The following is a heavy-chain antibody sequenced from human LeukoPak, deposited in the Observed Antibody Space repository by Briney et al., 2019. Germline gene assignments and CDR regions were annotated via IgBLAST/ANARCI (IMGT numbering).Heavy chain of an antibody. CDR3: ARLGIAVAGYFDY. CDR2: IYYSGST. Sequence: SETLSLTCTVSGGSIGSSSYYWRWIRQPPGKGLEWIGSIYYSGSTYYNPSLKSRVTISVDTSKNQFSLKLSSVTAADTAVYYCARLGIAVAGYFDYWGQGTLVTVSS. CDR1: GGSIGSSSYY. V-gene: IGHV4-39*01. J-gene: IGHJ4*02. D-gene: IGHD6-19*01.